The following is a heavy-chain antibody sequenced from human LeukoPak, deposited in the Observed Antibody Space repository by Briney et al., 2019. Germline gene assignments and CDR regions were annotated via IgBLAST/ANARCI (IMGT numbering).Heavy chain of an antibody. CDR1: GGSISSYY. CDR3: ARNPGYSDYWSGPNWFDP. V-gene: IGHV4-59*01. D-gene: IGHD3-3*01. CDR2: IYYSGST. J-gene: IGHJ5*02. Sequence: KSSETLSLTCTVSGGSISSYYWSWIRQPPGKGLEWIGYIYYSGSTNYNPSLKSRVTISVDTPKNQFSLKLSSVTAADTAVYYCARNPGYSDYWSGPNWFDPWGQGTLVTVSS.